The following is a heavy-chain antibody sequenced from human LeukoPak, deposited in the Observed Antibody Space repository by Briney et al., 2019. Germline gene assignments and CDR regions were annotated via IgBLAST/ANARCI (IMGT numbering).Heavy chain of an antibody. CDR2: ISSSSSYI. Sequence: GGSLRLSCAASGFTFSSYSMNWVRQAPGKGLEWVSSISSSSSYIYYADSVKGRFTISSDNAKNSLYLQMNSLRAEDTAVYHCARVVGYGSGSPDDWGQGTLVTVSS. CDR1: GFTFSSYS. J-gene: IGHJ4*02. CDR3: ARVVGYGSGSPDD. D-gene: IGHD3-10*01. V-gene: IGHV3-21*01.